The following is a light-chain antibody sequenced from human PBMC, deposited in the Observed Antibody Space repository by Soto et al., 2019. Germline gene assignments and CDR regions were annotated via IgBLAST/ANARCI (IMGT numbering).Light chain of an antibody. J-gene: IGKJ4*01. V-gene: IGKV3-20*01. CDR1: QSVTNSF. CDR3: QQYGGSPLT. Sequence: EIVLTQSPGTLSLSPGERATLSCRASQSVTNSFLAWYQQKPGQAPRLLIHGASSRATGIPDRFSGSGSGTDFTLTISRLEPEEFAVYYCQQYGGSPLTFGGGTKVEIK. CDR2: GAS.